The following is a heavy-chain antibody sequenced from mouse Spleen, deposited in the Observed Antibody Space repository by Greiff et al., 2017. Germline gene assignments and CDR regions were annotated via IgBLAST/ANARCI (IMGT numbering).Heavy chain of an antibody. D-gene: IGHD1-1*02. CDR2: INPNNGGT. V-gene: IGHV1-18*01. Sequence: VQLKESGPELVKPGASVKIPCKASGYTFTDYNMDWVKQSHGKSLEWIGDINPNNGGTIYNQKFKGKATLTVDKSSSTAYMELRSLTSEDTAVYYCARGGRWAWFAYWGQGTLVTVSA. J-gene: IGHJ3*01. CDR3: ARGGRWAWFAY. CDR1: GYTFTDYN.